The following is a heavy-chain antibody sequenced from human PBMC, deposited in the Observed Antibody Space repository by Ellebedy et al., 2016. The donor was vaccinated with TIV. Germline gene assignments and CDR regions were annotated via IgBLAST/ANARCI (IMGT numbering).Heavy chain of an antibody. CDR2: MNPNSGNT. Sequence: ASVKVSCKASGYTFIRYDINWVRQAIGQGLEWMGWMNPNSGNTGYAQKFQGRVAMTRNTSISTAYMELSSLRSEDTAVYYCARILGATIWFDPWGQGSLVTVSS. D-gene: IGHD1-26*01. CDR3: ARILGATIWFDP. J-gene: IGHJ5*02. CDR1: GYTFIRYD. V-gene: IGHV1-8*01.